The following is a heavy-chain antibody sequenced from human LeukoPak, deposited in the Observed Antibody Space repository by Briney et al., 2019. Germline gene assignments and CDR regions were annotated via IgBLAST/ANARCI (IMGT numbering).Heavy chain of an antibody. Sequence: SETLSLTCTVSGGSISSGDYYWSWIRQPPGKGLEWIGYIYYSGSTYYNPSLKSRVTISVDTSKNQFSLKLSSVTAADTAVYYCAGEGGAAAGTGAFDIWGQGTMVTVSS. CDR3: AGEGGAAAGTGAFDI. J-gene: IGHJ3*02. D-gene: IGHD6-13*01. CDR1: GGSISSGDYY. V-gene: IGHV4-30-4*02. CDR2: IYYSGST.